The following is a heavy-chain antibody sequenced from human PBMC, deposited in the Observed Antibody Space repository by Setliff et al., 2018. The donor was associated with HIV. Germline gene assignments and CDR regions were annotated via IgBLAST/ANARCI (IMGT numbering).Heavy chain of an antibody. Sequence: LSLTCVVSGDSIDNSNWWSWVRQPPGQGLEWMGEIYHSGTTHYNPSLKSRVAMSVDTSKNQFSLDLTSVTPADTAVYYCARLRVSSSSQTFDHWGQGILVTVSS. J-gene: IGHJ4*02. CDR3: ARLRVSSSSQTFDH. V-gene: IGHV4-4*02. CDR1: GDSIDNSNW. D-gene: IGHD6-6*01. CDR2: IYHSGTT.